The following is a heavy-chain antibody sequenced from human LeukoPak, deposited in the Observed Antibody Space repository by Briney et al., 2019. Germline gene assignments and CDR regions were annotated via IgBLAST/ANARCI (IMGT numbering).Heavy chain of an antibody. Sequence: GGSLRLSCAASGFTFSSYAMSWVRQAPGKWLEWVSAISGSGGSTYYADSVKGRFTISRDNSKNTLYLQMNSLRAEDTAVYYCAKAGPDSSSWPDFDYWGQGTLVTVSS. D-gene: IGHD6-13*01. CDR3: AKAGPDSSSWPDFDY. J-gene: IGHJ4*02. CDR1: GFTFSSYA. CDR2: ISGSGGST. V-gene: IGHV3-23*01.